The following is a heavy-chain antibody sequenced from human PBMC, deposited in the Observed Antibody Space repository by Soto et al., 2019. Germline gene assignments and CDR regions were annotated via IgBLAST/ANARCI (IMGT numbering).Heavy chain of an antibody. CDR1: GGSISSGGYY. Sequence: PSETLSLTCTVSGGSISSGGYYWSWIRQPPGKGLEWIGYIYYSGSTNYNPSLKSRVTISVDTSKNQFSLKLSSVTAADTAVYYCAREVAGTFDYWGQGTLVTVSS. D-gene: IGHD6-19*01. J-gene: IGHJ4*02. CDR3: AREVAGTFDY. V-gene: IGHV4-61*08. CDR2: IYYSGST.